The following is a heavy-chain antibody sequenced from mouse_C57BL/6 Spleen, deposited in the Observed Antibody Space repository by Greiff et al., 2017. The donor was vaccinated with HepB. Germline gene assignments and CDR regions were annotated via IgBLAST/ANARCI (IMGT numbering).Heavy chain of an antibody. CDR2: ISYDGSN. CDR1: GYSITSGYY. Sequence: VQLQQSGPGLVKPSQSLSLTCSVTGYSITSGYYWNWIRQFPGNKLEWMGYISYDGSNNYNPSLKNRISITRDTSKNQFFLKLNSVTTEDTATYYCAREDGYILDYWGQGTTLTVSS. CDR3: AREDGYILDY. D-gene: IGHD2-3*01. V-gene: IGHV3-6*01. J-gene: IGHJ2*01.